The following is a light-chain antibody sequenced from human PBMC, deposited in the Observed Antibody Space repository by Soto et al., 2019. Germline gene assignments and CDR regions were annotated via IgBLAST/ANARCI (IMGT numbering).Light chain of an antibody. J-gene: IGKJ5*01. CDR3: QQHNQWPIT. CDR1: QSVSSR. CDR2: GAS. V-gene: IGKV3-15*01. Sequence: EIVLTQSPGTLSLSAGANAPLSCRASQSVSSRLAWYQQKPGQSPRLLIYGASTRATGIPARFSGSGSGTEFTLTISSLQSEESAVYYCQQHNQWPITVGQGTRLEIK.